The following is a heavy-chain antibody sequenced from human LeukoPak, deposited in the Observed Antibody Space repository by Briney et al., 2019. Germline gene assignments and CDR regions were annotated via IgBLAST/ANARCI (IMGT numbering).Heavy chain of an antibody. CDR3: ARGQSRYFDWYLGFFDY. J-gene: IGHJ4*02. Sequence: PGGSLRPSCAVSGFAFSSYMNWVRQAPGKGLEWVSSISSTSSYIYYADSVKGRFTISRDNAKNSLYLQMNGLRADDTPVYCCARGQSRYFDWYLGFFDYWGQGTLVTVSS. CDR1: GFAFSSY. D-gene: IGHD3-9*01. V-gene: IGHV3-21*01. CDR2: ISSTSSYI.